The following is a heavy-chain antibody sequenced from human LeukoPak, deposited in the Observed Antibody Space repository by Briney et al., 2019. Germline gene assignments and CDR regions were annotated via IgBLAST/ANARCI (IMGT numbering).Heavy chain of an antibody. D-gene: IGHD1-26*01. CDR3: ARHGGSYSLDY. V-gene: IGHV4-59*08. CDR1: GDSISTYY. CDR2: IDYSGGT. Sequence: SETLSLTCTVSGDSISTYYWSWIRQPPGKGLEWTGYIDYSGGTNYNPSLKSRVTISVDTSKSQFSLKLNSVTTADTAVFYCARHGGSYSLDYWGQGTLVTVSS. J-gene: IGHJ4*02.